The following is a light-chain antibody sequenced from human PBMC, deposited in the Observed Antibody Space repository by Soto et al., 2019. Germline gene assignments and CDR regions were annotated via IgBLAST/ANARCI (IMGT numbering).Light chain of an antibody. CDR1: SSDVGGYNY. Sequence: LTQSPSASGSPGQSVTISCIGTSSDVGGYNYVSWYQHHPGKAPKLIIYEVTKRPSGVPDRFSGSRSGTTASLTVSGLQAEDEADYYCGSYAGGNTFVFGTGTKSPS. J-gene: IGLJ1*01. V-gene: IGLV2-8*01. CDR3: GSYAGGNTFV. CDR2: EVT.